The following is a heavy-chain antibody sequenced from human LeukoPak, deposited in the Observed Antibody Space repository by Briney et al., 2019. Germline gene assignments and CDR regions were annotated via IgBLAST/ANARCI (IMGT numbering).Heavy chain of an antibody. J-gene: IGHJ4*02. V-gene: IGHV3-66*01. CDR2: ICSGGST. CDR1: GFTVSSNY. D-gene: IGHD3-10*01. Sequence: GGSLRLSCAASGFTVSSNYMSWVRQAPGKGLEWVSVICSGGSTYYADSVKGRFTISRDNSKNTLYLQMNSLRAEDTAVYYCASPQYGSGSYYNPPAFDYWGQGTLVTVSS. CDR3: ASPQYGSGSYYNPPAFDY.